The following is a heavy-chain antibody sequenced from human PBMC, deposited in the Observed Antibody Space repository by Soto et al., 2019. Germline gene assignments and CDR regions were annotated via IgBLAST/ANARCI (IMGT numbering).Heavy chain of an antibody. Sequence: GESLKISCKGSGYRFTSYWITWVRQMPGKGLEWMGIIYPGEGDTRYSPSFQGQVTISADKSISTAYLQWTSLQASDTAMYYCARHPDPFYGMDVWGQGTTFTVSS. CDR1: GYRFTSYW. CDR3: ARHPDPFYGMDV. J-gene: IGHJ6*02. V-gene: IGHV5-51*01. CDR2: IYPGEGDT.